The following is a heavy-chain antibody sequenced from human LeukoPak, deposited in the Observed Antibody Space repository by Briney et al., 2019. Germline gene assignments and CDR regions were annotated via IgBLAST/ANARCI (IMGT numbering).Heavy chain of an antibody. CDR1: GGSISSYY. Sequence: SETLSLTCTVSGGSISSYYWSWIRQPPGKGLEWIGSIYYSGSTYYNPSLKSRVTISVDTSKNQFSLKLSSVTAADTAVYYCARTPGIAAADYTDHDAFDIWGQGTMVTVSS. CDR3: ARTPGIAAADYTDHDAFDI. V-gene: IGHV4-39*01. J-gene: IGHJ3*02. CDR2: IYYSGST. D-gene: IGHD6-13*01.